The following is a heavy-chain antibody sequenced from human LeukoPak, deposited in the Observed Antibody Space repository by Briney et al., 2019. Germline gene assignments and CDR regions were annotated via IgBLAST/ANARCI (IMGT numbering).Heavy chain of an antibody. CDR3: AGRYSSGYNWFDP. V-gene: IGHV3-23*01. J-gene: IGHJ5*02. CDR2: ISVNGAGT. D-gene: IGHD6-19*01. CDR1: GFTFSSYA. Sequence: GGSLRLSCAASGFTFSSYAMDWVRQAPGKGLEWVSDISVNGAGTYYADSVKGRFTISRDNAKNSLYLQMNSLRDEDTAVYYCAGRYSSGYNWFDPWGQGTLVTVSS.